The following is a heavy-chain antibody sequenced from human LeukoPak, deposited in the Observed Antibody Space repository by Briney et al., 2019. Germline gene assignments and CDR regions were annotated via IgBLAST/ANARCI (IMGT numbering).Heavy chain of an antibody. CDR1: GFTVSSDY. V-gene: IGHV3-53*01. CDR2: LYSGGST. J-gene: IGHJ4*02. Sequence: GGSLRLSCAVSGFTVSSDYMSWVRQAPGKGLEWVSVLYSGGSTYYADSVKGRFTISRDNSKNTIYLQMNSLRAEDTAIYYCAKRSSTSSGYFDFWGRGTLVTVSS. CDR3: AKRSSTSSGYFDF. D-gene: IGHD3-22*01.